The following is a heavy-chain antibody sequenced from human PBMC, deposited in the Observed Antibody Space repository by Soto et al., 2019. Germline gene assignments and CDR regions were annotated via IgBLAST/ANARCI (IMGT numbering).Heavy chain of an antibody. J-gene: IGHJ6*02. CDR1: GFTFSSYA. CDR2: ISYDGSNK. CDR3: AREGTVTRYYYGMDV. V-gene: IGHV3-30-3*01. D-gene: IGHD4-17*01. Sequence: QVQLVESGGGVVQPGRSLRLSCAASGFTFSSYAMHWVRQAPGKGLEWVAVISYDGSNKYYADSVKGRFTISRDNSKNTLYLQMNSLRAEDTAVYYCAREGTVTRYYYGMDVWGQGTTVTVSS.